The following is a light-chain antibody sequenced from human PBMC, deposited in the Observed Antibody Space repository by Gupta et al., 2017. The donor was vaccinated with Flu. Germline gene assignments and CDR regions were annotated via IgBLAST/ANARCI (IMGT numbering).Light chain of an antibody. CDR1: QSISSSY. J-gene: IGKJ2*01. Sequence: GALPLAPGERITLSCRAGQSISSSYLAWYQQKPGQAPRLLIYGASSRASGIPDRFSGGGSGTEFTLTISRLEPEDFAVYYCQQYGNSPRTFGQGTKLEIK. V-gene: IGKV3-20*01. CDR2: GAS. CDR3: QQYGNSPRT.